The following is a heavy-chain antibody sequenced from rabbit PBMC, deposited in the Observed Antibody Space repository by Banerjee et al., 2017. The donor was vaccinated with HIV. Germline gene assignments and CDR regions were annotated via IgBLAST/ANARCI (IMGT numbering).Heavy chain of an antibody. CDR1: GFSLSNYV. Sequence: QEQLEESGGDLVKPGGTLTLTCTVSGFSLSNYVVNWVRQAPGKGLEWIACINAGSGGTTACASWAKGRFTISKTSSTTVTLQMTSLTAADTATYLCARDLAGVIGWNFNLWGPGTLVTVS. V-gene: IGHV1S45*01. J-gene: IGHJ4*01. CDR3: ARDLAGVIGWNFNL. D-gene: IGHD4-1*01. CDR2: INAGSGGTT.